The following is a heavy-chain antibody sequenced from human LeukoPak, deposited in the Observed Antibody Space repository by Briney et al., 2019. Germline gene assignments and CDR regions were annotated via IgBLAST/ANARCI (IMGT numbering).Heavy chain of an antibody. CDR1: GGSIRSYY. J-gene: IGHJ5*02. CDR2: IYYSGST. CDR3: ARGTGTVDWFDP. Sequence: SETLSLTCSVSGGSIRSYYWSWIRQPPGKGLEWIGSIYYSGSTYYNPSLKSRVTISVDTSKNQFSLKLSSVTAADTAVYYCARGTGTVDWFDPWGQGTLVTVSS. D-gene: IGHD3-10*01. V-gene: IGHV4-59*05.